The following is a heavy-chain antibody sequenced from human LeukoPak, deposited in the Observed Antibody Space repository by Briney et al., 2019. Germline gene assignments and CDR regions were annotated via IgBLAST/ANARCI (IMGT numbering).Heavy chain of an antibody. D-gene: IGHD3-10*01. CDR1: GYTFTSYH. CDR3: AKDTGYYGSGSN. Sequence: ASVKVSCKASGYTFTSYHLHWVRQAPGQGLEWMGIINPSDGYTRYAQKFQDRVTMPRDTSTSTVYMELSSLRSEDTAVYYCAKDTGYYGSGSNWGQGSLVTVSS. V-gene: IGHV1-46*01. CDR2: INPSDGYT. J-gene: IGHJ4*02.